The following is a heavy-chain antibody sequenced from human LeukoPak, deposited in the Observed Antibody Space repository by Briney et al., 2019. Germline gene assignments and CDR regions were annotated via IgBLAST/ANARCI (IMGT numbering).Heavy chain of an antibody. CDR2: ISSSGSTI. J-gene: IGHJ4*02. V-gene: IGHV3-23*01. CDR3: ARGHSGWYDY. Sequence: PGGSLRLSCAASGFSFSNFGMSWVRQAPGKGLEWVSYISSSGSTIYYADSVKGRFTISRDNSKNTLYLQMNSLRAEDTAVYYCARGHSGWYDYWGQGTLVTVSS. CDR1: GFSFSNFG. D-gene: IGHD6-19*01.